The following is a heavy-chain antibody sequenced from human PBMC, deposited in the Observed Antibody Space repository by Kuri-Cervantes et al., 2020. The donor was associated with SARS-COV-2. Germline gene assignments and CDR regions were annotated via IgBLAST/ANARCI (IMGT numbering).Heavy chain of an antibody. CDR2: IYYSGST. Sequence: SETLSLTGTVSGGSISSSSYYGGWIRQPPGKGLEWIGNIYYSGSTYYNPSLKSRVTISVDTSKNQFSLKLSSVTAADTAVYYCARAFPRSYVGYWGQGTLVTVSS. J-gene: IGHJ4*02. D-gene: IGHD5-18*01. V-gene: IGHV4-39*01. CDR3: ARAFPRSYVGY. CDR1: GGSISSSSYY.